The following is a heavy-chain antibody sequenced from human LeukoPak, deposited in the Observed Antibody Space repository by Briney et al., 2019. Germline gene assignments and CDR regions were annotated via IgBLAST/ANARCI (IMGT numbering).Heavy chain of an antibody. Sequence: PGGSLRLSCAASGFTFSGYWMSWVRQAPGKGLEWVANIKQDGSEKYYVDSVKGRFTISRDNAKNSLYLQMNSLRAEDTAVYYCARVPITIFGVGPSFFDYWDQGTLVTVSS. J-gene: IGHJ4*02. D-gene: IGHD3-3*01. V-gene: IGHV3-7*01. CDR1: GFTFSGYW. CDR2: IKQDGSEK. CDR3: ARVPITIFGVGPSFFDY.